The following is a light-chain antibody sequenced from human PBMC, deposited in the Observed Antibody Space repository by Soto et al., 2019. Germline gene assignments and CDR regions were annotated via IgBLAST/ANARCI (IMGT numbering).Light chain of an antibody. CDR1: QSISNW. J-gene: IGKJ1*01. Sequence: TPYPSMHPASDGERFTLTCLASQSISNWLAWSQHKPATAPKVLLYHASNLQSGVPSRCSGSGSGTDFSPTIGSLEPKDFAGYYWQQYYRKPGTFGQGTKVDIK. CDR3: QQYYRKPGT. CDR2: HAS. V-gene: IGKV1-5*01.